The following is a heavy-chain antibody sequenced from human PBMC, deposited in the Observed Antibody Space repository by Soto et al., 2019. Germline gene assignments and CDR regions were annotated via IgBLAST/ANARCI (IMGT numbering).Heavy chain of an antibody. Sequence: QVQLQESGPGLVKPSQTLSLTCTVSGGSINTVNYYWSWLRQAPDKGLEWIGQIYNGGTTYNNPSLTSRGTISVDTSNNQFSLKLSSVSAADTAVYYCARGPAGDKVDYWGQGTLVTVSS. D-gene: IGHD7-27*01. J-gene: IGHJ4*02. CDR2: IYNGGTT. V-gene: IGHV4-30-4*01. CDR1: GGSINTVNYY. CDR3: ARGPAGDKVDY.